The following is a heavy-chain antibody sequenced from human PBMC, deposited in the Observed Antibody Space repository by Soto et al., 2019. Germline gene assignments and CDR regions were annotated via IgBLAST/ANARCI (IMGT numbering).Heavy chain of an antibody. CDR1: GYTFSTYV. CDR3: ARDDKNWFDP. J-gene: IGHJ5*02. CDR2: VNGYNGYT. Sequence: QVQLVQSGTEVKKPGASVKVSCKASGYTFSTYVISWLRQAPGQGPEWMGWVNGYNGYTKYAEKFQGRVTMTTDTSTSTAYRDLWSLRSDDTAVYYCARDDKNWFDPWGQGTLVSVSS. V-gene: IGHV1-18*01.